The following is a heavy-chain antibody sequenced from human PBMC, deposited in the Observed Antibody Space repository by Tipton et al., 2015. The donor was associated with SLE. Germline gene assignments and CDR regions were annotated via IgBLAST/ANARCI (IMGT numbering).Heavy chain of an antibody. V-gene: IGHV4-34*01. CDR3: ARGWGEQDWYFDL. CDR2: INHSGST. J-gene: IGHJ2*01. D-gene: IGHD7-27*01. CDR1: GGSISSYY. Sequence: TLSLTCTVSGGSISSYYWSWIRQPPGKGLEWIGEINHSGSTNYNPSLKSRVTISVDTSKNQFSLKLSSVTAADTAVYYCARGWGEQDWYFDLWGRGTLVTVSS.